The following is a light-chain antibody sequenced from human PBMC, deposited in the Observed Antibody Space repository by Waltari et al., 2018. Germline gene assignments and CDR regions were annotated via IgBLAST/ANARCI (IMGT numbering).Light chain of an antibody. CDR1: SGDVGAHNY. CDR2: DVS. CDR3: NSYTSSTNVV. Sequence: QSVLTQSASVSGSPGQSITISCTATSGDVGAHNYVSWYQQPPGKAPQLIIYDVSKRPSGVSNRISASKSGNTASLTIAGLQAEDEAHYYCNSYTSSTNVVVGGGTKLTVL. V-gene: IGLV2-14*03. J-gene: IGLJ2*01.